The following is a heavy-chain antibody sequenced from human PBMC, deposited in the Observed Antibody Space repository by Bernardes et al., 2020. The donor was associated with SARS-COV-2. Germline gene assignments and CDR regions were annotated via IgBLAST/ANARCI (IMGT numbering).Heavy chain of an antibody. J-gene: IGHJ3*02. V-gene: IGHV4-59*01. CDR3: AREGYYDSSGYYHHDAFDI. D-gene: IGHD3-22*01. Sequence: SETLYLTCTVSGGSISSYYWSWIRQPPGKGLEWIGYIYYSGSTNYNPSLKSRVTISVDTSKNQLSLKLSSVTAADTAVYYCAREGYYDSSGYYHHDAFDIWGQGTMVTVSS. CDR1: GGSISSYY. CDR2: IYYSGST.